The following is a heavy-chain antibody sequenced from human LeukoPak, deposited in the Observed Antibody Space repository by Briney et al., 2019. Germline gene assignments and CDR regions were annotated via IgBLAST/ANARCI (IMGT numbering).Heavy chain of an antibody. J-gene: IGHJ5*02. V-gene: IGHV4-59*12. CDR3: TRDLLGATGRFDP. Sequence: SETLSLTCTVSGGSISSYYWSWIRQPPGKGLEWIGYIWYSGRTNYNSSLKSRVTISLDTSKNQFSLKLSSVTAADTAVYYCTRDLLGATGRFDPWGQGILVTVSS. CDR2: IWYSGRT. D-gene: IGHD1-26*01. CDR1: GGSISSYY.